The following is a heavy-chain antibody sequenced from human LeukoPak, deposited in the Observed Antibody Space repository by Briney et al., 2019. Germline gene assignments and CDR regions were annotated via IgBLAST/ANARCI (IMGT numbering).Heavy chain of an antibody. CDR1: GFTFRSYG. CDR2: IRNDGSDK. J-gene: IGHJ4*02. D-gene: IGHD6-19*01. Sequence: GRSLRLSCSVSGFTFRSYGMYWVRQGPDKGLEWVAFIRNDGSDKYHADSVKGRFTVSRDNSKNTLYLQMNSLRADDTAVYYCARDSTGWYYQYWGQGTLVTVSS. V-gene: IGHV3-30*02. CDR3: ARDSTGWYYQY.